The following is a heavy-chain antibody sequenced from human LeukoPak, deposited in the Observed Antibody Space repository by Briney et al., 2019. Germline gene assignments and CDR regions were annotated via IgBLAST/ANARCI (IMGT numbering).Heavy chain of an antibody. CDR1: GYTFTDYY. CDR2: INPNSGGT. V-gene: IGHV1-2*02. CDR3: ARSGSGSYIYYYYYYMDV. J-gene: IGHJ6*03. D-gene: IGHD3-10*01. Sequence: GASVKVSCKASGYTFTDYYMHWVRQAPGQGLEWMGWINPNSGGTNYAQKLQGRVTMTTDTSTSTAYMELRSLRSDDTAVYYCARSGSGSYIYYYYYYMDVWGKGTTVTISS.